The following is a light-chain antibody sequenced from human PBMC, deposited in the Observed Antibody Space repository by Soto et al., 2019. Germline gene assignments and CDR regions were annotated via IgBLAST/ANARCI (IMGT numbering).Light chain of an antibody. CDR1: QRVSSTY. CDR2: GAS. Sequence: EIVVTQSTGTLSLSPGERATLSCRASQRVSSTYLAWYQQKPGQAPRLLIYGASSRATGIPDRFSGSGSGTDFTLTISRLEPDNFAVYYCPQYDTSPWTFGQGTKVEIK. V-gene: IGKV3-20*01. J-gene: IGKJ1*01. CDR3: PQYDTSPWT.